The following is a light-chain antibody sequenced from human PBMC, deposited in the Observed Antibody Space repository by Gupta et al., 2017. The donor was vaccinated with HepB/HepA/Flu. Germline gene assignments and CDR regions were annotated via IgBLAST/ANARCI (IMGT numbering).Light chain of an antibody. CDR2: GAS. CDR3: QQYNKWPALT. V-gene: IGKV3-15*01. J-gene: IGKJ4*01. Sequence: EIVMTQPPATLSVSPGERATLSCRASQSVRSNLAWYQQKPGQAPRLLIYGASTKATGIPARLSGSGSGTEFTLTISSLQSEDFAVYYYQQYNKWPALTFGGGTKVEIK. CDR1: QSVRSN.